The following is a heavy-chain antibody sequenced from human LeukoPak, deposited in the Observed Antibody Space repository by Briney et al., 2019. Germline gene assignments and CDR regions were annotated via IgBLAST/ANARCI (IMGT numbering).Heavy chain of an antibody. Sequence: ASVKVSCKASGYTFTSYDINGVRQATGQGLEWMGWMNPNSGNTGYAQKFQGRVTITRNSSIRTAYMELSSLRSEDTAVYYCARGRGSSWPGNYWGQGTLVTVSS. V-gene: IGHV1-8*03. CDR3: ARGRGSSWPGNY. CDR1: GYTFTSYD. J-gene: IGHJ4*02. D-gene: IGHD6-13*01. CDR2: MNPNSGNT.